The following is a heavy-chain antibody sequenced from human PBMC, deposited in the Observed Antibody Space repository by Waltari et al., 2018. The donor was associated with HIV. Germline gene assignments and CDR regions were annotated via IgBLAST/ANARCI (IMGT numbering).Heavy chain of an antibody. CDR1: GGSISSSSYY. J-gene: IGHJ6*02. D-gene: IGHD3-10*01. V-gene: IGHV4-39*02. Sequence: QLQLQESGPGLVKPSETLSLTCPVPGGSISSSSYYWGWIRPPPGKGLEWIGSIYYSGSTYYNPSLKSRVTISVDTSKNQFSLKLSSVTAADTAVYYCARDGSGSNDFYYYYGMDVWGQGTTVTVSS. CDR3: ARDGSGSNDFYYYYGMDV. CDR2: IYYSGST.